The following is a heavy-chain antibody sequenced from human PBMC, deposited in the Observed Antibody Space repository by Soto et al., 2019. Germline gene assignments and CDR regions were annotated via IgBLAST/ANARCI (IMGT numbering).Heavy chain of an antibody. J-gene: IGHJ6*02. D-gene: IGHD4-17*01. CDR2: IYYSGST. CDR1: GGSISSYY. Sequence: SETLSLTCTVSGGSISSYYWSWIRQPPGKGLEWIGYIYYSGSTNYNPSLKSRVTISVDTSKNQFSLKLSSVTAADTAVYYCARDRAVTTNYYYYGMDVWGQGTTVTVSS. CDR3: ARDRAVTTNYYYYGMDV. V-gene: IGHV4-59*01.